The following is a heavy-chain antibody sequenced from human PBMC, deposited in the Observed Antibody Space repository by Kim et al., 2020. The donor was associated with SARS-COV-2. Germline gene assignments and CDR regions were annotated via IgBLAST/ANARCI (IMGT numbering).Heavy chain of an antibody. D-gene: IGHD6-13*01. Sequence: GGSLRLSCAASGFTFSSYAMHWVRQAPGKGLEWVAVISYDGSNKYYADSVKGRFTISRDNSKNTLYLHMNSLRAEDTAVYYCAILTGAIIAAADDDFDY. V-gene: IGHV3-30-3*01. CDR1: GFTFSSYA. CDR2: ISYDGSNK. CDR3: AILTGAIIAAADDDFDY. J-gene: IGHJ4*01.